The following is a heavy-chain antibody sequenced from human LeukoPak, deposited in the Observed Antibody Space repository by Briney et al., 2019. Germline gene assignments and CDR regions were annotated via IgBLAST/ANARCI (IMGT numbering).Heavy chain of an antibody. Sequence: SETLSLTCTVSGGSLSSYYWSWLRQSPGKGLEWIGYLYHSETTKYNPSLKSRVTISVDTSKNQLSLHLTSVTAADTAVYYCARDRGGSSGWSESFEYWGQGTLVTVSS. J-gene: IGHJ4*02. CDR3: ARDRGGSSGWSESFEY. CDR2: LYHSETT. D-gene: IGHD6-19*01. V-gene: IGHV4-59*01. CDR1: GGSLSSYY.